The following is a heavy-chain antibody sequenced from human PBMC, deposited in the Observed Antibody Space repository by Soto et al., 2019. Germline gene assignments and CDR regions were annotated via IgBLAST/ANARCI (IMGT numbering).Heavy chain of an antibody. V-gene: IGHV3-15*07. Sequence: GSLRLSCAASGFTFSNAWMNWVRQAPGKGLEWVGRIKSKTDGGTTDYAAPVKGRFTISRDDSKNTLYLQMNSLKTEDTAVYYCTTGGSYLVPDAFDIWGQGTMVTVSS. D-gene: IGHD1-26*01. CDR3: TTGGSYLVPDAFDI. J-gene: IGHJ3*02. CDR2: IKSKTDGGTT. CDR1: GFTFSNAW.